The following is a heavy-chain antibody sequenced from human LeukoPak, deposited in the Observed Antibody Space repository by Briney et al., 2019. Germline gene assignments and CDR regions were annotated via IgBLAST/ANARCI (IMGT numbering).Heavy chain of an antibody. CDR2: IYTSGST. CDR1: GGSISSYY. V-gene: IGHV4-4*07. J-gene: IGHJ4*02. Sequence: PSETLSLTCTVSGGSISSYYWSWIRQPAGKGLEWIGRIYTSGSTNYNPSLKSRVTMSVDTSKNQFSLKLSSVTAADTAMYYCARVTGYVIEDYFDYWGQGTLVTVSS. CDR3: ARVTGYVIEDYFDY. D-gene: IGHD3-22*01.